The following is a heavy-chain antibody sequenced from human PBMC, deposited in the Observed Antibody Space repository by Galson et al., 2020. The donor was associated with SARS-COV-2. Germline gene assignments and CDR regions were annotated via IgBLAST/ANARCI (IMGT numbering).Heavy chain of an antibody. Sequence: GESLKISCAASGFTFNSYAIYWVRQAPGKGLEWVAVISYDGTEKYYTDSVKGRFTISRDNSKNTVYLHMNSLRFEDTAFYFCARDRGSSAYYSSGHDYWGQGTLVTVSS. J-gene: IGHJ4*02. CDR1: GFTFNSYA. D-gene: IGHD6-19*01. CDR3: ARDRGSSAYYSSGHDY. CDR2: ISYDGTEK. V-gene: IGHV3-30*04.